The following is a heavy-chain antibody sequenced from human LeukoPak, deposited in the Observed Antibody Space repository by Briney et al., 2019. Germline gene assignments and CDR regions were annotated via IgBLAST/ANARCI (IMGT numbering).Heavy chain of an antibody. Sequence: KASETLSLTCTVSGGSISSYYWSWIRQPPGEGLEWIGYIYYSGSTNYNPSLKSRVTISVDTSKNQFSLKLNSVTAADTAVYYCARAPGSGSPFDYLGQGTLVTVSS. CDR3: ARAPGSGSPFDY. J-gene: IGHJ4*02. CDR2: IYYSGST. CDR1: GGSISSYY. D-gene: IGHD3-10*01. V-gene: IGHV4-59*01.